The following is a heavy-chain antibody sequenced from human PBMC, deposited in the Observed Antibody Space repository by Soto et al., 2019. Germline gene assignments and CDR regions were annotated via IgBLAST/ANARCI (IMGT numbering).Heavy chain of an antibody. Sequence: PSETLSLTCTVSGGSISSGGYYWSWIRQHPGKGLEWIGYIYYSGSTYYNPSLKSRVTISVDTSKNQFSLKLSSVTAADTAVYYCARESSAFPAMVTNYFDYWGQGTLVTVSS. J-gene: IGHJ4*02. D-gene: IGHD5-18*01. V-gene: IGHV4-31*03. CDR1: GGSISSGGYY. CDR2: IYYSGST. CDR3: ARESSAFPAMVTNYFDY.